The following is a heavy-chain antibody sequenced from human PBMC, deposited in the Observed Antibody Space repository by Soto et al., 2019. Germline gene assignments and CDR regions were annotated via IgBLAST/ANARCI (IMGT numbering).Heavy chain of an antibody. Sequence: SETLSLTSTVSGGSVTIDEDYWTCIRQSPGKGLEWIGYISNSGSTGYNPSLKTRLSMSVDRSKNQFTLRLTSVTAADTAVYFCATESGSTYGYFDHWGQGTQVTVSS. J-gene: IGHJ4*02. CDR1: GGSVTIDEDY. CDR3: ATESGSTYGYFDH. D-gene: IGHD5-18*01. CDR2: ISNSGST. V-gene: IGHV4-30-4*01.